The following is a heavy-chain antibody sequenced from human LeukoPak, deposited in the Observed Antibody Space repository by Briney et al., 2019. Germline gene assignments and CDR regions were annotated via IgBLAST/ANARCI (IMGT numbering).Heavy chain of an antibody. CDR3: ARVWFDSSGYPLDY. Sequence: GASVKVSCKASGYTFTGYYMYWVRQAPGQGLEWMGWINPNSGGTNYAQKFQGRVTMTRDTSISTAYMELSRLRSDDTAVYYCARVWFDSSGYPLDYWGQGTLVTVSS. CDR1: GYTFTGYY. V-gene: IGHV1-2*02. J-gene: IGHJ4*02. CDR2: INPNSGGT. D-gene: IGHD3-22*01.